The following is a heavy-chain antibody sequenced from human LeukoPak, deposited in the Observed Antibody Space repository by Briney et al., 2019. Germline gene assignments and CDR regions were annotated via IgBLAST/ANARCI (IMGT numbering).Heavy chain of an antibody. V-gene: IGHV4-34*01. CDR2: INHSGAT. J-gene: IGHJ2*01. Sequence: SETLSLTCAVYGESFSDYYWTWIRQTQGKGLEWTGEINHSGATNYNPSPKSRVTISVDTSKNQFSLYLNSVTAADTAVYYCARGPRRFGEFIPRKNIHYYFDVWGRGTLVTVSS. D-gene: IGHD3-10*01. CDR3: ARGPRRFGEFIPRKNIHYYFDV. CDR1: GESFSDYY.